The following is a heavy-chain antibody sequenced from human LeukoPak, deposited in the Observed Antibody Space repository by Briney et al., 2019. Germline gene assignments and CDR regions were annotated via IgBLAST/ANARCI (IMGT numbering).Heavy chain of an antibody. Sequence: GGSLRLSCAASEFTFSSFWISWVRQAPGKGLEWVATIKQDGGEKRYVDSVKGRFTIYRDNAKISLDLQMNSLRADDTALYYCARGSSGWTSPFDYWGQGTLVTVSS. CDR1: EFTFSSFW. D-gene: IGHD6-19*01. V-gene: IGHV3-7*01. CDR3: ARGSSGWTSPFDY. CDR2: IKQDGGEK. J-gene: IGHJ4*02.